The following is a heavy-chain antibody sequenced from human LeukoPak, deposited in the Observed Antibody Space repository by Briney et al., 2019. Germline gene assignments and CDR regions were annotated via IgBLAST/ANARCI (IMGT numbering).Heavy chain of an antibody. Sequence: SVKVSCKASGGTFSSYAISWVRRAPGQGLEWMGRIIPIFGIANYAQKFQGRVTITADKSTSTAYMELSSLRSEDTAVYYCARGYYYDSSGYYYDAFDIWGQGTMVTVSS. CDR1: GGTFSSYA. V-gene: IGHV1-69*04. J-gene: IGHJ3*02. D-gene: IGHD3-22*01. CDR2: IIPIFGIA. CDR3: ARGYYYDSSGYYYDAFDI.